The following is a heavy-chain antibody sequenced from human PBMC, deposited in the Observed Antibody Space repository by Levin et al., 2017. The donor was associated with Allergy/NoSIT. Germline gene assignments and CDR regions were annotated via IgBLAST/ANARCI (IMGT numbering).Heavy chain of an antibody. CDR3: ARDPVMVKSGNDAFDI. D-gene: IGHD3-22*01. V-gene: IGHV4-39*07. Sequence: GSLRLSCTVSDGSISTYNYYWGWIRQPPGKGLEWIGSIYYSGSTYYNPSLKSRVTISVDTSKNQFSLKLSSVTAADTAVYYCARDPVMVKSGNDAFDIWGQGTMVTVSS. CDR2: IYYSGST. J-gene: IGHJ3*02. CDR1: DGSISTYNYY.